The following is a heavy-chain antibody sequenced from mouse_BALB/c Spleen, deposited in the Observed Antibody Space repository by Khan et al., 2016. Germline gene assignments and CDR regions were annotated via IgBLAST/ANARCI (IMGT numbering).Heavy chain of an antibody. J-gene: IGHJ3*01. Sequence: QVQLKQSGAELVRPGSSVKISCKASGYAFSGYWMNWVKQRPGQGLEWIGQIYPGDGDTNYNGKFKGKATLTAAKSSSTAYMQLSSLTSEDSAVYFCARGTPFASWGQGTLVTVSA. CDR1: GYAFSGYW. V-gene: IGHV1-80*01. CDR2: IYPGDGDT. D-gene: IGHD2-14*01. CDR3: ARGTPFAS.